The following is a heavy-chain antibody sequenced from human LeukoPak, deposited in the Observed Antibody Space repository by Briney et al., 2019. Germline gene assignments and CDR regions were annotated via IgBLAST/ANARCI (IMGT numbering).Heavy chain of an antibody. CDR2: IYYSGST. Sequence: SETLSLTCTVSGGSISSSSYYWGWIRQPPGKGLEWIGSIYYSGSTYYNPSLKSRVTISVDTSKNQFSLKLSSVTAADTAVYSCPRRFQGLVRFSYCALWGRGTLVTVSS. V-gene: IGHV4-39*01. CDR3: PRRFQGLVRFSYCAL. D-gene: IGHD6-6*01. CDR1: GGSISSSSYY. J-gene: IGHJ2*01.